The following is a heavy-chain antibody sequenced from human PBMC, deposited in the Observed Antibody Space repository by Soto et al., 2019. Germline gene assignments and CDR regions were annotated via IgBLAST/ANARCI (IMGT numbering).Heavy chain of an antibody. J-gene: IGHJ4*02. CDR2: IYPGDSDT. CDR1: GYSFTSYW. D-gene: IGHD3-22*01. Sequence: PGESLKISCKGSGYSFTSYWIGWVRQMPGKGLEWMGIIYPGDSDTRYSPSFQGQVTISADKSISTAYLQWSSLKASDTAMYYCARHSPYYYDSSPYFDYWGQGTLVTVS. V-gene: IGHV5-51*01. CDR3: ARHSPYYYDSSPYFDY.